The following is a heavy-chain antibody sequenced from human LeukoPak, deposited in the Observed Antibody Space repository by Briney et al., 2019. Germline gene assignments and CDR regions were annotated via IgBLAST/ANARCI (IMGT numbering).Heavy chain of an antibody. J-gene: IGHJ4*02. CDR3: ARSAVGTSCCTAVDY. CDR1: GFTFSTYA. Sequence: GGSLRLSCAASGFTFSTYAMTWVRQAPGKGLEWVSGISTSGDRTYYADSVKGRFTISRDNSMNTLYLQMNSLRAEDTAEYYCARSAVGTSCCTAVDYWGQGTLVTVSS. CDR2: ISTSGDRT. V-gene: IGHV3-23*01. D-gene: IGHD1-26*01.